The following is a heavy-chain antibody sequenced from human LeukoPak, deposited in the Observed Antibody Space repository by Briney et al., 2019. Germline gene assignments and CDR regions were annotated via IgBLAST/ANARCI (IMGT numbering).Heavy chain of an antibody. CDR1: GLTFNNYG. J-gene: IGHJ4*02. CDR3: ARDCKSGYVDS. V-gene: IGHV3-33*01. CDR2: IFDDGSRE. D-gene: IGHD3-3*01. Sequence: GGSLRLSCAAYGLTFNNYGMHWVRQAPGKGLEWVAVIFDDGSREHFAESVKGRFTISRDNSKNTVLLQMNTLRAEDTGVYYCARDCKSGYVDSWGQGILVTVSS.